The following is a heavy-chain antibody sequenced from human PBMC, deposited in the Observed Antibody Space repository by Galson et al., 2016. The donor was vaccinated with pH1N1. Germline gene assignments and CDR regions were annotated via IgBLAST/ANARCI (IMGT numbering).Heavy chain of an antibody. D-gene: IGHD5-24*01. V-gene: IGHV3-9*01. CDR2: ITWNSGRI. J-gene: IGHJ3*02. Sequence: SLRLSCAAPGFSFEDYGMHWVRQAPGKGLEWVSGITWNSGRIGYADSVKGRFTISRDNVKNSLYLQMNSLRVEDTALYYCAKQRRSWIQYDAFDIWGQGTMVTVSS. CDR3: AKQRRSWIQYDAFDI. CDR1: GFSFEDYG.